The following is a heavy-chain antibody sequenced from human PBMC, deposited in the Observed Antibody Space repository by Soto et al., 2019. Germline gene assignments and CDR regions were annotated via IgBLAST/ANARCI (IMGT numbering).Heavy chain of an antibody. D-gene: IGHD4-17*01. J-gene: IGHJ6*03. V-gene: IGHV4-34*01. CDR1: GGSFSGYY. Sequence: SETLSLTCAVYGGSFSGYYWSWIRQPPGKGLEWIGEINHSGSTNYNPSLKSRVTISVDTSKNQFSLKLSSVTAADTAVYYCARTGWNGDSLRDYYYYMDVWGKGTTVTVSS. CDR2: INHSGST. CDR3: ARTGWNGDSLRDYYYYMDV.